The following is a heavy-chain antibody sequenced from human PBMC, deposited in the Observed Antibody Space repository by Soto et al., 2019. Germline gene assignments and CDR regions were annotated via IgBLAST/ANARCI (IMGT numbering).Heavy chain of an antibody. D-gene: IGHD2-2*01. CDR2: IIPTSGTA. CDR1: GGTFSSYA. J-gene: IGHJ6*02. Sequence: QVQLVQSGAEVKKPGSSVKVSCKASGGTFSSYAISWVRQAPGQGLEWMGGIIPTSGTANYAQKFQGRVTITAEESTSTAYMELRSLGSEDTAVYYCARSQGSSTSLEIYYYYYYGMDVWGQGTTVTVSS. CDR3: ARSQGSSTSLEIYYYYYYGMDV. V-gene: IGHV1-69*01.